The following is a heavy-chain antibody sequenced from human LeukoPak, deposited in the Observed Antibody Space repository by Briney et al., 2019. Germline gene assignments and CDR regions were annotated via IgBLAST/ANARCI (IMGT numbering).Heavy chain of an antibody. J-gene: IGHJ6*03. CDR3: ARGKVDHNSYGGNYYYYYYMDV. CDR2: INPNSGGT. CDR1: GYTFTGYY. D-gene: IGHD5-18*01. Sequence: ASVKVSCKASGYTFTGYYMHWVRQAPGQGLEWMGWINPNSGGTNYAQKFQGKVTMTRDTSISTAYMELRSLRSDDTAVYYCARGKVDHNSYGGNYYYYYYMDVWGKGTTVTVSS. V-gene: IGHV1-2*02.